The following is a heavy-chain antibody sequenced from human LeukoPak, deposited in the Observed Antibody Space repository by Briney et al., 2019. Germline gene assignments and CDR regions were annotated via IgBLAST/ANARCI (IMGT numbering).Heavy chain of an antibody. D-gene: IGHD1-26*01. CDR1: GFTFSYAW. J-gene: IGHJ4*02. CDR2: IAVRSDGGTT. Sequence: PGGSLCLSCAASGFTFSYAWMTWVRQGPGKGLEWVGHIAVRSDGGTTDYAAPVKGRFTISRDDSKSTLYLQMDSLQTEDTAVYYCASLVGFSLYYWGQGTLVTVSS. V-gene: IGHV3-15*04. CDR3: ASLVGFSLYY.